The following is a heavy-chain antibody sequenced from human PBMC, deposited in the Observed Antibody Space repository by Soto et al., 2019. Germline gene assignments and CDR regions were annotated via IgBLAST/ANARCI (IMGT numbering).Heavy chain of an antibody. V-gene: IGHV1-69*06. CDR1: GGTFSSYA. J-gene: IGHJ5*02. D-gene: IGHD6-13*01. CDR2: IIPIFGTA. Sequence: QVQLVQSGAEVKKPGSSVKVSCKASGGTFSSYAISWVRQAPGQGLEWLGGIIPIFGTANYAQKFQGRVTITADKSTSTAYMELSSLRSEDTAVYYCAGRGIAAAGTMEGWFDPWCQGTLVTVSS. CDR3: AGRGIAAAGTMEGWFDP.